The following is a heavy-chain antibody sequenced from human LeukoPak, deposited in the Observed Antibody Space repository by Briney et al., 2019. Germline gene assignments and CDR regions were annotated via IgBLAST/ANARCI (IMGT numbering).Heavy chain of an antibody. D-gene: IGHD3-10*01. CDR3: ARPHYYGSGSYYSGFGI. CDR1: GYSFTSYW. CDR2: IYPADSDT. J-gene: IGHJ3*02. V-gene: IGHV5-51*01. Sequence: GESLKISCQGSGYSFTSYWIAWFRQMPGKGLEWMGIIYPADSDTRYSPSFQGQVSISADKSMSIAYLQWRSLKASDTAMYYCARPHYYGSGSYYSGFGIWGQGTMVTVSS.